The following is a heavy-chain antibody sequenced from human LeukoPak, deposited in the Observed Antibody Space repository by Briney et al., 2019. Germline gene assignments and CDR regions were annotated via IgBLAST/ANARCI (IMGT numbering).Heavy chain of an antibody. Sequence: SETLSLTCTVSGGSISSYYWSWIRQPPGKGLEWIGYIYYSGSTNYNPSLKSRVTISVDTSKNQFSLKLSSVTAADTAVYYCARDGYLAADYWGQGTLVTVSS. CDR1: GGSISSYY. V-gene: IGHV4-59*12. D-gene: IGHD2-2*03. J-gene: IGHJ4*02. CDR3: ARDGYLAADY. CDR2: IYYSGST.